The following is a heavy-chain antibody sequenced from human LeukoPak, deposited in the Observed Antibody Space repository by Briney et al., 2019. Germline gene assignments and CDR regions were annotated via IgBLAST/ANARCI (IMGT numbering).Heavy chain of an antibody. CDR2: VSYDGSNK. D-gene: IGHD3-22*01. J-gene: IGHJ6*02. V-gene: IGHV3-30*03. CDR3: ARDLGYYYDSSGPPMPSRRPYYYGMDV. CDR1: GFTFSSYS. Sequence: PGGSLRLSCAASGFTFSSYSMNWVRQAPGKGLEWVAVVSYDGSNKYYADSVKGRFTISRDNSKNTLYLQMNSLRAEDTAVYYCARDLGYYYDSSGPPMPSRRPYYYGMDVWGQGTTVTVSS.